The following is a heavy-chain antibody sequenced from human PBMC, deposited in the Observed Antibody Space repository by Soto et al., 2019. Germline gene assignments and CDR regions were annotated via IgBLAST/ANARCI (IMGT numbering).Heavy chain of an antibody. D-gene: IGHD6-19*01. CDR1: GGSISSYY. J-gene: IGHJ5*02. CDR3: ARAGSSGWYGWWFDP. Sequence: PSETLSLTCTVSGGSISSYYWSWIRQPPGKGLEWIGYIYYSGSTNYNPSLKSRVTISVDTSKNQFSLKLSSVTAADTAVYYCARAGSSGWYGWWFDPWGQGTLVTVS. CDR2: IYYSGST. V-gene: IGHV4-59*01.